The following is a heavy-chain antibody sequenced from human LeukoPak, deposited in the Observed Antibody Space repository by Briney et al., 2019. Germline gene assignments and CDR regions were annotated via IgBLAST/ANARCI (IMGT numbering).Heavy chain of an antibody. CDR2: INPNSGGT. V-gene: IGHV1-2*02. CDR1: GYTFTGYY. CDR3: AMEYSSGWYYFDY. D-gene: IGHD6-19*01. Sequence: ASVKVSCKASGYTFTGYYMHWVRQAPGQGLEWMGWINPNSGGTNYAQKFQGRVTMTRDTSISTAYMELSRLRSDDTAVYYCAMEYSSGWYYFDYWGQGTLVTVSS. J-gene: IGHJ4*02.